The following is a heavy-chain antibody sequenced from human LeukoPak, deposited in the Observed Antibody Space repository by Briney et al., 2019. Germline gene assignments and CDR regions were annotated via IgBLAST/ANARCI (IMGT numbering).Heavy chain of an antibody. D-gene: IGHD2-15*01. Sequence: ASVKVSCKASGYTFTSYGISWVRQAPGQGLEWMGWISAYNGNTDYAQKLLGRVTMTTDTSTSTAYMDLRSLRSDDTAVYYCAGPSYCSGGSCPFDYWGQGTLVTVSS. CDR1: GYTFTSYG. CDR2: ISAYNGNT. J-gene: IGHJ4*02. V-gene: IGHV1-18*01. CDR3: AGPSYCSGGSCPFDY.